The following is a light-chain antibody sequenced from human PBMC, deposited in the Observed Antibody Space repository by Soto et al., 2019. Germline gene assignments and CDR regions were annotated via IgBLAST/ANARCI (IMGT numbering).Light chain of an antibody. V-gene: IGLV2-14*01. CDR3: SSYTSSSTLYV. CDR1: SSDAGGYNY. Sequence: QSALTQPASVSGSPGQSITISCTGTSSDAGGYNYVSWYQQHPGKAPKLMIYDVSNRPSGVSNRFSGSKSGNTASLTISGLQAEDEADYYCSSYTSSSTLYVFGTGTNSPS. CDR2: DVS. J-gene: IGLJ1*01.